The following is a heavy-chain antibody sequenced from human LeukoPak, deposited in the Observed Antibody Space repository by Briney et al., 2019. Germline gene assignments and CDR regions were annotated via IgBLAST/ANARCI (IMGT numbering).Heavy chain of an antibody. CDR3: ARDPIQVVVPAAIGWFDP. Sequence: GASVKVSCKASGYTFTGYYMHWVRQAPRQGLEWMGWINPNSGGTNYAQKFQGRVTMTRDTSISTAYMELSRLRSDDTAVYYCARDPIQVVVPAAIGWFDPWGQGTLVTVSS. J-gene: IGHJ5*02. D-gene: IGHD2-2*01. V-gene: IGHV1-2*02. CDR1: GYTFTGYY. CDR2: INPNSGGT.